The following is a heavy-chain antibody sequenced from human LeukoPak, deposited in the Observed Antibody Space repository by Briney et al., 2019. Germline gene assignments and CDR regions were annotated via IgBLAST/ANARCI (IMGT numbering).Heavy chain of an antibody. V-gene: IGHV1-2*02. CDR3: ARVPPYYYDSSANY. J-gene: IGHJ4*02. Sequence: ASVKVSCKASGYTLTGYYMHWVRQAPGQGLGWMGWINPNSGGTNYAQKFQGRVTMTRDTSISTAYMELSRLRSDDTAVYYCARVPPYYYDSSANYWGQGTLVTVSS. CDR2: INPNSGGT. CDR1: GYTLTGYY. D-gene: IGHD3-22*01.